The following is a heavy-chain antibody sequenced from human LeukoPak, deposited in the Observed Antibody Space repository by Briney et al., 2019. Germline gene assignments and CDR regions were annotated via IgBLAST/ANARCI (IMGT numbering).Heavy chain of an antibody. D-gene: IGHD3-22*01. J-gene: IGHJ4*02. CDR2: ISGSGGST. Sequence: GGSLRLSCAASGFTFSSYAMSWVRQAPGKGLEWVSAISGSGGSTYYADSVKGRFTISRDNSKNTLYLQMNSLRAEDTAVYYCANVAPYYYDSGGLPPAFDYWGQGTLVTVSS. CDR1: GFTFSSYA. CDR3: ANVAPYYYDSGGLPPAFDY. V-gene: IGHV3-23*01.